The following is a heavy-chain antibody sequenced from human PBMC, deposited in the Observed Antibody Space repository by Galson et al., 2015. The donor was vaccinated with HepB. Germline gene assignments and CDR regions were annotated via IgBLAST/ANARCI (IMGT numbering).Heavy chain of an antibody. CDR2: TYYRSKWYN. Sequence: CAISGDSVSSNSAAWNWIRQSPSRGLEWLGRTYYRSKWYNDYAVSVKSRITINPDTSKNQFSLQLNSVTPEDTAVYYCARSTVTPIGALGFDYWGQGNLVTVSS. CDR1: GDSVSSNSAA. J-gene: IGHJ4*02. V-gene: IGHV6-1*01. D-gene: IGHD4-17*01. CDR3: ARSTVTPIGALGFDY.